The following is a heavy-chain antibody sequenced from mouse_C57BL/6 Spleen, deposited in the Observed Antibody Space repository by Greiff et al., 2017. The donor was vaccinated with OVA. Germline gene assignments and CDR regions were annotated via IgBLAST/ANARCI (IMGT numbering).Heavy chain of an antibody. Sequence: VHVKQSGAELVRPGASVKLSCTASGFNIKDDYMHWVKQRPEQGLEWIGWIDPENGDTEYASKFQGKATITADTSSNTAYLQLSSLTSEDTAVYYCTPDGYYDAYWGQGTLVTVSA. J-gene: IGHJ3*01. V-gene: IGHV14-4*01. CDR2: IDPENGDT. CDR3: TPDGYYDAY. CDR1: GFNIKDDY. D-gene: IGHD2-3*01.